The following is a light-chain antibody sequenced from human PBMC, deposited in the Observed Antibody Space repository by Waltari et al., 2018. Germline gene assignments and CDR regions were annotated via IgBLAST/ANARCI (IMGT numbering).Light chain of an antibody. CDR2: DVS. Sequence: QSALTQPASVSGSPGQSITISCTGTSSDIDGYNSLSWYQQHPGKAPKLLIFDVSHRPSGVSNLFSGSKSDNAASLTISGLQAEDEADYYCSSYTRRTTYVFGTGTKVTVL. CDR3: SSYTRRTTYV. J-gene: IGLJ1*01. V-gene: IGLV2-14*03. CDR1: SSDIDGYNS.